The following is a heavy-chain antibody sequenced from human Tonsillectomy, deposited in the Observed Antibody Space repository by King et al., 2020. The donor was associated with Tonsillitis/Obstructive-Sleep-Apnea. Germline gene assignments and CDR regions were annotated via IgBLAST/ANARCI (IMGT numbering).Heavy chain of an antibody. CDR2: LNSGGGDR. Sequence: VQLVESGGGLVQPGGSLRLSCAASGVTFSNHWMNWVRQAPGKGLVWVSRLNSGGGDRSYAASGKVRFTISRDNAKNTVYLQMNSLRAEDTGVYYCAREGMWSLDVWGKGTTVTVSS. V-gene: IGHV3-74*01. CDR1: GVTFSNHW. CDR3: AREGMWSLDV. D-gene: IGHD1-26*01. J-gene: IGHJ6*04.